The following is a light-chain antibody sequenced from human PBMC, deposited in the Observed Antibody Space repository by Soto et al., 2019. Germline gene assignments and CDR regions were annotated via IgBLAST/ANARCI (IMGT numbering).Light chain of an antibody. J-gene: IGKJ2*01. V-gene: IGKV3-20*01. CDR3: QQYGSSLPMYT. CDR1: QSVSSSY. CDR2: GAS. Sequence: EIVLTQSPGTLSLSPGERATLSCRASQSVSSSYLAWYQQKPGQAPRLLIYGASSRATGIPDRFSGSGSGTDFTFTISRLEPEDFAVYYCQQYGSSLPMYTFGQGTKLEIK.